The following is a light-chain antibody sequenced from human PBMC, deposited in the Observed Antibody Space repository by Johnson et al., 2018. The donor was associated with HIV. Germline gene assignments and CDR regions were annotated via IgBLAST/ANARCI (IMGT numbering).Light chain of an antibody. Sequence: QSVLTQPPSVSAAPGQKVTISCSGSSSNIGNNYVSWYQQLPGTAPKLLIYDNNKRPSGIPDRFSGSKSGTSATLGITRLQTGDEADYYCLAWDTSLRAWGVFGTGTKVTVL. CDR3: LAWDTSLRAWGV. V-gene: IGLV1-51*01. J-gene: IGLJ1*01. CDR1: SSNIGNNY. CDR2: DNN.